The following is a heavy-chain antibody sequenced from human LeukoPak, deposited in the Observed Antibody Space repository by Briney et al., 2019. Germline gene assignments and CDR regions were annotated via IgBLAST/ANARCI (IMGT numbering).Heavy chain of an antibody. J-gene: IGHJ4*02. D-gene: IGHD3-3*01. Sequence: GGSLRLSCAASGFTFSSYTMCWVRQAPGKGLEWVSAISGSGGSTYYADSVKGRFTISRDNSKNTLYLQMNSLRAEDTAVYYCAKDPGVYYDFWSGYLGIDYWGQGTLVTVSS. CDR2: ISGSGGST. V-gene: IGHV3-23*01. CDR3: AKDPGVYYDFWSGYLGIDY. CDR1: GFTFSSYT.